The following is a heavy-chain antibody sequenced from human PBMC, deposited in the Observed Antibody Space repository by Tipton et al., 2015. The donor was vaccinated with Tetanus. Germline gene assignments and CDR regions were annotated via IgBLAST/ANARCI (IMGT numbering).Heavy chain of an antibody. J-gene: IGHJ4*02. CDR3: ARDSAGDY. D-gene: IGHD6-25*01. Sequence: SLRLSCAASGFTFSSYSMNWVRQAPGKGLEWVSSISSSSSYIYCADSVKGRFTISRDNAKNSLYLQMNSLRAEDTAVYYCARDSAGDYWGQGTLVTVSS. CDR1: GFTFSSYS. V-gene: IGHV3-21*01. CDR2: ISSSSSYI.